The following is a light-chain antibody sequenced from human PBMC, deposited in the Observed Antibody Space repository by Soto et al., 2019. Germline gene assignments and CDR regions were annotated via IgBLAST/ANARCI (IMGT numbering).Light chain of an antibody. Sequence: QSVLTQPASVSGSPGQSITISCTGTSSDVGSYNVVSWYQQHPGKAPKLMIYEGNKRPSGVSNRFSGSKSGNTASLTISGLQAEDEADYHCCSYAGSNSVIFGGGTQLTVL. CDR2: EGN. J-gene: IGLJ7*01. CDR3: CSYAGSNSVI. V-gene: IGLV2-23*01. CDR1: SSDVGSYNV.